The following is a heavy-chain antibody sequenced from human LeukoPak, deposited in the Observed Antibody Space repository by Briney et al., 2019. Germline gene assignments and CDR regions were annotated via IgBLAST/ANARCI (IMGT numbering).Heavy chain of an antibody. CDR2: ISGSGVMT. Sequence: GGSLRLSCAASGFTFRDYAMTWVRQAPGKGLEWVATISGSGVMTYYADSVKGRFTVSGDHSKNTLYLQMSSLTAADTAVYYCAKDRSIGTYYAFDHWGQGTLVIVSS. D-gene: IGHD1-26*01. V-gene: IGHV3-23*01. CDR3: AKDRSIGTYYAFDH. CDR1: GFTFRDYA. J-gene: IGHJ4*02.